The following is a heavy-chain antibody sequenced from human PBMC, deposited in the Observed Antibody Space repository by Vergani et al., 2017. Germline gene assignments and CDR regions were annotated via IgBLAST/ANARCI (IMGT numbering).Heavy chain of an antibody. J-gene: IGHJ6*02. V-gene: IGHV5-51*03. CDR3: ARLPEYDFWSGYKYGMDV. Sequence: EVQLLESGGGLVQPGESLKISCKGSGYSFTSYWIGWVRQMPGKGLEWMGIIYPGDSDTRYSPSFQGQVTISADKSISTAYLQWSSLKASDTAMYYCARLPEYDFWSGYKYGMDVWGQGTTVTVSS. CDR2: IYPGDSDT. CDR1: GYSFTSYW. D-gene: IGHD3-3*01.